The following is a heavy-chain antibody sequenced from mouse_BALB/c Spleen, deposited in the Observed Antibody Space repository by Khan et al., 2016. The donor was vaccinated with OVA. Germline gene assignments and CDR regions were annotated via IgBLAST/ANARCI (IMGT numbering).Heavy chain of an antibody. V-gene: IGHV2-6-1*01. CDR3: ARQTYYHYNIMDN. CDR1: GFSLTNYG. Sequence: VQLQESGPGLAAPSQSLSITCTISGFSLTNYGIHWVRQPPGKGLEWLVVIWNDGTTNYNSALKSRLTITKDKSQSQVFLKMNSLQTDDTGIYFGARQTYYHYNIMDNWGQGTSVTVSS. CDR2: IWNDGTT. D-gene: IGHD2-10*01. J-gene: IGHJ4*01.